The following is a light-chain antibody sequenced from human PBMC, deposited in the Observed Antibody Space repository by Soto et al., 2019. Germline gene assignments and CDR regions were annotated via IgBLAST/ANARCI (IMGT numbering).Light chain of an antibody. Sequence: QSALTQPASVSGSPGQSITISCTGTSSDGGAYNYVSWYQHHPGKAPKLMIYEVSNRPSGVSNRFSGSKSGNTASLTISGLQAEDEADYYCSSYTSSSTLDVFGTGTKLTVL. CDR1: SSDGGAYNY. CDR3: SSYTSSSTLDV. CDR2: EVS. V-gene: IGLV2-14*01. J-gene: IGLJ1*01.